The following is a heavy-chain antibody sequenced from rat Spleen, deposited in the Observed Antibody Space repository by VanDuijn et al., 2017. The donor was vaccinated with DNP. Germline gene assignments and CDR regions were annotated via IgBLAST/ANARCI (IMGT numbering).Heavy chain of an antibody. Sequence: EVQLVESGGGLVQPGRSLKVSCAASGFSFSNSGMAWVRQTPTKGLEWVASISAGGDNTYYRDSVKGRFTVSRDNADNTVYLQMNSLRSEDTATYYCAKDRDGGFAMDAWGQGTSVTVSS. CDR1: GFSFSNSG. J-gene: IGHJ4*01. V-gene: IGHV5S13*01. D-gene: IGHD1-11*01. CDR2: ISAGGDNT. CDR3: AKDRDGGFAMDA.